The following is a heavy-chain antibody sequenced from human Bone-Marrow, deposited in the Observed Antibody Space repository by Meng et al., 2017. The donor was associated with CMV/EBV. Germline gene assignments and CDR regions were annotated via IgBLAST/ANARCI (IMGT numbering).Heavy chain of an antibody. CDR1: GGTFSSYA. CDR3: ARDHDSRGTSGWFDP. Sequence: AGGTFSSYAISWVRQAHGQGLEWMGGSIPIFGTANYAQKFQGRVTITADKSTSTAYMELSSLRSEDTAVYYCARDHDSRGTSGWFDPWGQGTLVTVSS. V-gene: IGHV1-69*06. CDR2: SIPIFGTA. J-gene: IGHJ5*02. D-gene: IGHD4-11*01.